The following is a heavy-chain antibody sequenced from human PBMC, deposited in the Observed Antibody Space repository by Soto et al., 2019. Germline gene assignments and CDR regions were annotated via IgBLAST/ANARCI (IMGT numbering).Heavy chain of an antibody. CDR2: IYYSGST. Sequence: PSETLSLTCIVSGGSISSSSYYWGWIRQPPGKGLEWIGSIYYSGSTYYNPSLRSRVIMSIDKSKNHFSLGLKSVTAADTATYYCARTSYDILTGRLDAFEIGGQGTMVTVS. CDR3: ARTSYDILTGRLDAFEI. J-gene: IGHJ3*02. V-gene: IGHV4-39*07. CDR1: GGSISSSSYY. D-gene: IGHD3-9*01.